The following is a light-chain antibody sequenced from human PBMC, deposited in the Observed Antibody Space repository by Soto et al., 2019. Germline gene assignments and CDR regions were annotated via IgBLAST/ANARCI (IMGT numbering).Light chain of an antibody. J-gene: IGKJ1*01. V-gene: IGKV3-15*01. CDR2: DAS. CDR3: QQYNNWLRWT. CDR1: QSIGSN. Sequence: EIVMTQSPATLSISPGERATLSCWASQSIGSNLAWYQQRPGQGPRLLIYDASTRATGIPARFSGSGSGTDFTLTISSLQSEDFAVYYCQQYNNWLRWTFGQVTKVEIK.